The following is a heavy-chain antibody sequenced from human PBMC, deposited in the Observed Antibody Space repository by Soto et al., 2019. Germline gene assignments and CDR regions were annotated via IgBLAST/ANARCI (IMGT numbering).Heavy chain of an antibody. CDR3: AREMYDILTGYSP. CDR2: IIPILGIA. Sequence: QVQLVQSGAEVKKPGSSVKVSCKASGGTFSSYTISWVRQAPGQGLEWMGRIIPILGIANYAQKFQGRVTITADKSTSTAYMELSSLRSEDTAVYHCAREMYDILTGYSPWGQGTLVTVSS. CDR1: GGTFSSYT. J-gene: IGHJ5*02. V-gene: IGHV1-69*08. D-gene: IGHD3-9*01.